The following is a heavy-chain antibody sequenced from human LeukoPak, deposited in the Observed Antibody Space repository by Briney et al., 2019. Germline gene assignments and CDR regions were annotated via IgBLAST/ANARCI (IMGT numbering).Heavy chain of an antibody. CDR3: APLCIDMGEFRAATVNGTVYN. CDR1: GYTFTGYY. J-gene: IGHJ4*02. V-gene: IGHV1-2*02. Sequence: ASVTVSCKASGYTFTGYYMHWVRQAPGQGLEWMGWINPNSGGTNYAQKFQGRVTMTRDTSISTAYMELSRLRADDTAVYYLAPLCIDMGEFRAATVNGTVYNRGQGDLLTVSS. CDR2: INPNSGGT. D-gene: IGHD2-15*01.